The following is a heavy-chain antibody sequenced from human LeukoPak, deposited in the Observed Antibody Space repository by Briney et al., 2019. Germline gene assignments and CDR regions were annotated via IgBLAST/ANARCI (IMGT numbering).Heavy chain of an antibody. J-gene: IGHJ4*02. CDR3: ARQVYDSSGYSTDFDY. CDR1: RGYISSSYYY. D-gene: IGHD3-22*01. V-gene: IGHV4-39*01. Sequence: SETLSLTCTVSRGYISSSYYYWGWIRQPPGKGLEWIGYINYRGSTYYNPSLKSRVTISVDTSKDQFSLKLSSVTAADTAVYYCARQVYDSSGYSTDFDYWGQGTLVTVSS. CDR2: INYRGST.